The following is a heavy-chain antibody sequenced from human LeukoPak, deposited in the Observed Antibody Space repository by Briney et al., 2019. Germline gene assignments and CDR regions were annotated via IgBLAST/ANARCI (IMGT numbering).Heavy chain of an antibody. CDR3: ARSVQLERLDFDY. CDR1: GGTFSSYA. Sequence: ASVKVSCKASGGTFSSYAISWVRQASGQGLEWIGGIIPIFGTANYAQKFQGRVTITADESTSTAYMELSSLRSEDTAVYYCARSVQLERLDFDYWGQGTLVTVSS. CDR2: IIPIFGTA. V-gene: IGHV1-69*13. D-gene: IGHD1-1*01. J-gene: IGHJ4*02.